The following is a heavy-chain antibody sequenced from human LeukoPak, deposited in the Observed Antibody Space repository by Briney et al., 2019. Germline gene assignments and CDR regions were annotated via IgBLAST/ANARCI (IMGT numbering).Heavy chain of an antibody. Sequence: SETLSLTCTVSGGSLSSYYWSWIRQPPGKGLEWIGYIYYSGSTNYNPSLKSRVTISVDTSKNQFSLKLSSVTAADTAVYYCAREPYCGGDCSHDAFDIWGQGTMVTVSS. CDR2: IYYSGST. CDR1: GGSLSSYY. J-gene: IGHJ3*02. CDR3: AREPYCGGDCSHDAFDI. V-gene: IGHV4-59*01. D-gene: IGHD2-21*02.